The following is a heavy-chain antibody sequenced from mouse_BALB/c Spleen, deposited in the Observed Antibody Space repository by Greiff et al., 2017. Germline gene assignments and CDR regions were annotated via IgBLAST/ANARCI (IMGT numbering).Heavy chain of an antibody. CDR2: IYYSGTI. J-gene: IGHJ2*01. Sequence: EVKLVESGPGLVKPSQTVSLTCTVTGISITTGNYRWSWIRQFPGHKLEWIGYIYYSGTITYNPSLTSRTTITRDTSKNQFFLEMNSLTAEDTATYYCARDDYYGSPYYFDYWGQGTTLTVSS. CDR1: GISITTGNYR. V-gene: IGHV3-5*02. CDR3: ARDDYYGSPYYFDY. D-gene: IGHD1-1*01.